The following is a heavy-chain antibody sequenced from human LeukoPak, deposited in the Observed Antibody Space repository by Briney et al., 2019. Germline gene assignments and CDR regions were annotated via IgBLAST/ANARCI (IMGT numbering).Heavy chain of an antibody. CDR3: ARPLVVVPAATTTTQYYYMDV. V-gene: IGHV4-39*01. J-gene: IGHJ6*03. CDR1: GGSISSSSYY. D-gene: IGHD2-2*01. Sequence: PSETLSLTCTVSGGSISSSSYYWGWIRQPPGKGLVWIGSIYYSGSTYFNPSLKSRVTISVDTSKNQFSLKLSSVTAADTAVYYCARPLVVVPAATTTTQYYYMDVWGKGTTVTVSS. CDR2: IYYSGST.